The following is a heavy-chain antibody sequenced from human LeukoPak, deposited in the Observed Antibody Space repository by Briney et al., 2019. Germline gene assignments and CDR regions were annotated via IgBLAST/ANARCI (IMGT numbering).Heavy chain of an antibody. J-gene: IGHJ4*02. CDR2: ISGSGGST. Sequence: GGSLRLSCAASGFTFSSYAMSWVRQAPGKGLEWVSAISGSGGSTYNADSVKGRFTISRDNSKNMLYLQMNSLRAEDTAVYYCAKEGGSGSYLERYFDYWGQGTLVTVSS. V-gene: IGHV3-23*01. CDR3: AKEGGSGSYLERYFDY. CDR1: GFTFSSYA. D-gene: IGHD1-26*01.